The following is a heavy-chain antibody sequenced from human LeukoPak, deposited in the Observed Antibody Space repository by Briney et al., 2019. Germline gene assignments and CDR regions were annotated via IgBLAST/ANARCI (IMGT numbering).Heavy chain of an antibody. V-gene: IGHV1-18*01. CDR2: ISAYNGNT. D-gene: IGHD3-3*01. Sequence: ASVKVSCKASGYTFNSYGISWVRQAPGQGLEWMGWISAYNGNTNYAQKLQGRVTMTTDTSTSTAYMELRSLRSDDTAVYYCARVWYDFWSGYPQRFDPWGQGTLVTVSS. CDR1: GYTFNSYG. CDR3: ARVWYDFWSGYPQRFDP. J-gene: IGHJ5*02.